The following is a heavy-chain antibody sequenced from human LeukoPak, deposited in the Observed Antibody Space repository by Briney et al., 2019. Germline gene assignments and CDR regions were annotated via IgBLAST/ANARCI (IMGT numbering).Heavy chain of an antibody. V-gene: IGHV3-30*04. Sequence: GGSLRLSCAASGFTFSSYAMHWVRQAPGRGLAWVAVISYDGSDRYYADSVKGRFTISRDNSKNTLFLQMNSLRAEDTAVYYCAIDIGGSNDYWGQGTLVTVSS. CDR3: AIDIGGSNDY. J-gene: IGHJ4*02. CDR2: ISYDGSDR. D-gene: IGHD3-16*01. CDR1: GFTFSSYA.